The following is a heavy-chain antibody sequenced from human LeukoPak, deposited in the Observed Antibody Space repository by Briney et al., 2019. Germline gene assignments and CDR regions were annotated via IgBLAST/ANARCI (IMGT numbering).Heavy chain of an antibody. CDR1: GFTFSDYY. J-gene: IGHJ4*02. CDR2: ISSSGSTI. CDR3: ARVSLAGYHDY. Sequence: GSLRLSCAASGFTFSDYYMSWIRQAPGKGLEWVSYISSSGSTIYYADSVKGRFTISRDNAKNSLYLHMNSLRAEDTAVYYCARVSLAGYHDYWGQGTLVTVSS. V-gene: IGHV3-11*01. D-gene: IGHD6-19*01.